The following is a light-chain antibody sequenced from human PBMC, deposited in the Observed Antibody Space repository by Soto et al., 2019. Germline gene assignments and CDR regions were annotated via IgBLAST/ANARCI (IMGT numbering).Light chain of an antibody. J-gene: IGLJ7*01. CDR3: ISFSCDTTLLV. Sequence: QSALTQPASVSGSPGQSITICCTGANSDIGDWNYVSWYQQSPGKAPKLIIYEVNYRPSGVSYRFSGSKSGNTASLTISGLQAEDAADYYCISFSCDTTLLVFGGGTQLTVL. V-gene: IGLV2-14*01. CDR1: NSDIGDWNY. CDR2: EVN.